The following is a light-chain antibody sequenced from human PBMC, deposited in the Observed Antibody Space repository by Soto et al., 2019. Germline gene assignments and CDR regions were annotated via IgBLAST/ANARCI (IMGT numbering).Light chain of an antibody. CDR3: QQYNNWPLT. V-gene: IGKV1-39*01. Sequence: IEVTQSPSSLSASVGDRVTITCRASQSISSYLNWYQQKPGKAPKLLIYAASSLQSGVPSRFSGSQSGTEFTLTISSLLSEDFAVYSCQQYNNWPLTFGGGTKV. J-gene: IGKJ4*01. CDR2: AAS. CDR1: QSISSY.